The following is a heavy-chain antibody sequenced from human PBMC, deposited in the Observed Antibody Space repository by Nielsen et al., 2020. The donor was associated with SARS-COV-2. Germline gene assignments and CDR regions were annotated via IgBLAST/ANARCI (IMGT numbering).Heavy chain of an antibody. Sequence: RQAPGKGLEWVGHVYYGGSTYYNPFLQSRLTISVDLSKNQFSLKVSSMTAADTAVYHCARGLAPLMVDGPDPYCYYYMDVWGKGTTVTVSS. CDR2: VYYGGST. J-gene: IGHJ6*03. CDR3: ARGLAPLMVDGPDPYCYYYMDV. D-gene: IGHD2-15*01. V-gene: IGHV4-30-4*01.